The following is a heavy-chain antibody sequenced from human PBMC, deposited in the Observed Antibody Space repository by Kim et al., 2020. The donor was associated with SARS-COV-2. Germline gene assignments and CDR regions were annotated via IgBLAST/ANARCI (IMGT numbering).Heavy chain of an antibody. V-gene: IGHV1-69*04. J-gene: IGHJ4*02. CDR3: ARDAGYYGSGSPDY. Sequence: AQKFQGRVTITADKSTSTAYMELSSLRSEDTAVYYCARDAGYYGSGSPDYWGQGTLVTVSS. D-gene: IGHD3-10*01.